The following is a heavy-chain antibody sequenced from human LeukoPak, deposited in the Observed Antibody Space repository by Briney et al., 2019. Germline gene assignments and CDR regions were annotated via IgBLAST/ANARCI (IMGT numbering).Heavy chain of an antibody. CDR2: INSDGSST. J-gene: IGHJ5*02. CDR1: GFTFSSYW. Sequence: GGSLRLSCAASGFTFSSYWMHWVRQAPGKGLVWVSRINSDGSSTSYADSVKGRFTISRDNAKNTLYLQMNSLRAEDTAVYYCARGVYRRFPHWFDPWGQGTLVTVSS. V-gene: IGHV3-74*01. D-gene: IGHD1-26*01. CDR3: ARGVYRRFPHWFDP.